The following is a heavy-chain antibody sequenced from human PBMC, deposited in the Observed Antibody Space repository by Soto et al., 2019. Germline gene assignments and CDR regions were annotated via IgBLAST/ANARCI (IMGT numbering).Heavy chain of an antibody. D-gene: IGHD3-10*01. Sequence: GGSLRLSCAASGFTFSNAWMSWVRQAPGKGLEWVGRIKSKTDGGTTDYAAPVKGRFTISRDDSKNTLYLQMNSLKTEDTAVYYCTTAFRWFGEPHFNYWGQGTLVTVSS. CDR2: IKSKTDGGTT. CDR3: TTAFRWFGEPHFNY. V-gene: IGHV3-15*01. CDR1: GFTFSNAW. J-gene: IGHJ4*02.